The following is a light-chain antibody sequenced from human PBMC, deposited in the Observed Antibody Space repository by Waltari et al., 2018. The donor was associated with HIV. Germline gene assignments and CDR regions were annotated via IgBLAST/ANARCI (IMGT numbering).Light chain of an antibody. J-gene: IGLJ3*02. CDR3: QVWDSYNDHVV. Sequence: SYVLTQAPSVSVAPGKTARIACGGNNIATKSVHGYQARPGQAPVLLIYYHGDRPSGIPERFSGSNSWNTATLSISGVEAGDEADYFCQVWDSYNDHVVFGGGTKLTVL. CDR2: YHG. CDR1: NIATKS. V-gene: IGLV3-21*04.